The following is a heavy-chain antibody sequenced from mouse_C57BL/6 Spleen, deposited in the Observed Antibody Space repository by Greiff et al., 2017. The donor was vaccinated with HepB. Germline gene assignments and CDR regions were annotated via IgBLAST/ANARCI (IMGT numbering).Heavy chain of an antibody. CDR1: GYTFTSYW. D-gene: IGHD3-2*02. CDR3: ARETAQATRSWFAY. V-gene: IGHV1-50*01. CDR2: IDPSDSYT. Sequence: QVQLQQSGAELVKPGASVKLSCKASGYTFTSYWMQWVKQRPGQGLEWIGEIDPSDSYTNYNQKFKGKATLTVDTSSSTAYMQLSSLTSEDSAVYYCARETAQATRSWFAYWGQGTLVTVSA. J-gene: IGHJ3*01.